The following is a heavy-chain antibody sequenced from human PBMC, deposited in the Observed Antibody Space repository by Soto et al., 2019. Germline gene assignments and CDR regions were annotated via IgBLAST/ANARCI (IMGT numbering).Heavy chain of an antibody. CDR2: ISAYNGNT. J-gene: IGHJ4*02. D-gene: IGHD3-22*01. CDR1: GYIFTSYG. V-gene: IGHV1-18*01. CDR3: GRGDRQRGSGYSDY. Sequence: ASVKVSCKVSGYIFTSYGISWVRQAPGQGLEWMGWISAYNGNTNFAQKFQGRVTMTTDTSTSTAYMELKSLRSDDTAVYYCGRGDRQRGSGYSDYWGQGTLVTVSS.